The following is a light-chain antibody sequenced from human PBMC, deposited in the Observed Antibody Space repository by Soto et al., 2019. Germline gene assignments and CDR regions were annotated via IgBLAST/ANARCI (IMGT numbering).Light chain of an antibody. CDR1: QSVSSN. CDR2: GAS. Sequence: EIVMTQSPATLSVSPGERATLSCRASQSVSSNLAWYQQKPGQAPRLLIYGASTRATGIPARFSGSGSGTEFTLTISSLQSEDFAVYCCTQHNNWLGTFGGGTKVDIK. CDR3: TQHNNWLGT. V-gene: IGKV3-15*01. J-gene: IGKJ4*01.